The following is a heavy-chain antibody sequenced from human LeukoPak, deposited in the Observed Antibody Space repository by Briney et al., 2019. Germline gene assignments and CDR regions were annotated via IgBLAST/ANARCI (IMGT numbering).Heavy chain of an antibody. CDR2: IYSGGST. D-gene: IGHD3-10*01. CDR3: AVWYYPHYFDY. Sequence: GGSLRLSCAASGFTVSSNYMSWVRQAPGKGLEWVSVIYSGGSTYYADSVKGRFTISRDNSKNTLYLQMNSLRAEDTAVYYCAVWYYPHYFDYWGQGTLVTVSS. J-gene: IGHJ4*02. CDR1: GFTVSSNY. V-gene: IGHV3-53*01.